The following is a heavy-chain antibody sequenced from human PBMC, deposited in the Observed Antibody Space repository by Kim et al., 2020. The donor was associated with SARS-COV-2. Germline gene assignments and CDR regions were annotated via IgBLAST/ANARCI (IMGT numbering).Heavy chain of an antibody. CDR1: GFTFSSYG. CDR3: ARDHYRYYYDSSGYYGPIDY. CDR2: IWYDGSNK. D-gene: IGHD3-22*01. Sequence: GGSLRLSCAASGFTFSSYGVHWVRQAPGKGLEWVAVIWYDGSNKYYADSVKGRFTISRDNSKNTLYLQMNSLRAEDTAVYYCARDHYRYYYDSSGYYGPIDYWGQGTLVTVSS. J-gene: IGHJ4*02. V-gene: IGHV3-33*01.